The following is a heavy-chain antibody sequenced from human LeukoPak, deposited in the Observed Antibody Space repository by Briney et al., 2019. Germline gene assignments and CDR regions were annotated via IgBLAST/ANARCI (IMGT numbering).Heavy chain of an antibody. CDR3: ARVGGATGTMRFFMDV. V-gene: IGHV3-74*01. CDR1: GFTFSSYW. CDR2: ISSDEIST. Sequence: GGSLRLSCAASGFTFSSYWMLWVRQAPGEGLVWVSRISSDEISTNYAASVKGRFNISRDNAKNTLYLQMDSLRAEDTAVYYCARVGGATGTMRFFMDVWGKGTTVTVSS. J-gene: IGHJ6*03. D-gene: IGHD1-7*01.